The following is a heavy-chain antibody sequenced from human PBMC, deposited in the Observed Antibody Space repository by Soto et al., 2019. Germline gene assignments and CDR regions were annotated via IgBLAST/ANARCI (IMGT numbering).Heavy chain of an antibody. Sequence: GGSLRLSCAASGFTFSSYSMNWVRQAPGKGLEWVSSISSSSSYIYYADSVKGRFTISRDNAKNSLYLQMNSLRAEDTAVYYCARETYYDFWSAPNWFDPWGQGTLVTVSS. V-gene: IGHV3-21*01. CDR2: ISSSSSYI. CDR1: GFTFSSYS. D-gene: IGHD3-3*01. J-gene: IGHJ5*02. CDR3: ARETYYDFWSAPNWFDP.